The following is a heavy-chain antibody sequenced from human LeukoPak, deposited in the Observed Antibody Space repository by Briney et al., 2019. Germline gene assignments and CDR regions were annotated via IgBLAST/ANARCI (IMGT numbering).Heavy chain of an antibody. CDR2: INAGNGNT. Sequence: ASVKVSCKASGYTLTSYAMHWVRQAPGQRLEWMGWINAGNGNTEYSQKFQDRVTITRDTSASTAYMGLSSLRSEDTAVYYCARRIRDFDYWGQGTLVTVSS. CDR3: ARRIRDFDY. D-gene: IGHD2-15*01. CDR1: GYTLTSYA. V-gene: IGHV1-3*01. J-gene: IGHJ4*02.